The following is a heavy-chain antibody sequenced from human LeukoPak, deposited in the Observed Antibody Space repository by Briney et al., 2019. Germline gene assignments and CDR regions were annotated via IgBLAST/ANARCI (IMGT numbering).Heavy chain of an antibody. CDR3: ARHERHYYGMDV. CDR2: IYYSGST. CDR1: GGSISSSSYY. Sequence: SETLSLTCTVYGGSISSSSYYWGWIRQPPGKGLEWIGSIYYSGSTYYNPSLKSRVTISVDTSKNQFSLKLSSVTAADTAVYYCARHERHYYGMDVWGQGTTVTVSS. J-gene: IGHJ6*02. V-gene: IGHV4-39*01.